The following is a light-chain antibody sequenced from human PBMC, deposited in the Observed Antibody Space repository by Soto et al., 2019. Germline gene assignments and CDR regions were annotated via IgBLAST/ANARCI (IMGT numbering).Light chain of an antibody. V-gene: IGLV3-21*02. CDR1: NIGSQS. CDR2: HDG. Sequence: SYELTQPPSVSVAPGQTATLTCGGDNIGSQSVHWYRQKPVQAPVLVVFHDGDRPSGIPDRFSVSISGNTATLTISGVEVGDEADYYCQVWDSSSDQVVFGGGTKLTVL. J-gene: IGLJ2*01. CDR3: QVWDSSSDQVV.